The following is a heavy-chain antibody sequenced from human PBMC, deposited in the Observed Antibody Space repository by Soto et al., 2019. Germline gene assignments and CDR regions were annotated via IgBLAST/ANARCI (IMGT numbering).Heavy chain of an antibody. V-gene: IGHV4-31*03. J-gene: IGHJ4*02. CDR2: IYYRGST. Sequence: SETLSLTCTVSGASISTGGYHWNWIRQHPGKGLEWIGYIYYRGSTYSNPSLKSRVTISVDTSKYQFSLKLTSVTAADTAVYYCAREYKHYYEKGGSQYAPLWGQGTQVTVSS. CDR3: AREYKHYYEKGGSQYAPL. D-gene: IGHD3-16*01. CDR1: GASISTGGYH.